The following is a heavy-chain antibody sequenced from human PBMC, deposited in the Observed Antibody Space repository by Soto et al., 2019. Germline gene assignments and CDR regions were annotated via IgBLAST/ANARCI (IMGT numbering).Heavy chain of an antibody. CDR3: ARHPSHFWFDP. Sequence: SETLSLTCSVSGGSISSSSYFWGWIRQPPGKGLEWIGSIYYSGSTYYNPSLKSRVTVSVDTSKNQFSLKLSSVTATDTAVYYCARHPSHFWFDPWGQGPLVTVSS. CDR2: IYYSGST. J-gene: IGHJ5*02. CDR1: GGSISSSSYF. V-gene: IGHV4-39*01.